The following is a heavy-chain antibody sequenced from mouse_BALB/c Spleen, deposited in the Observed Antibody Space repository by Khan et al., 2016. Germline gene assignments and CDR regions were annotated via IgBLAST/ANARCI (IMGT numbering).Heavy chain of an antibody. CDR2: INPGSGGT. J-gene: IGHJ3*01. CDR3: ARGVTGTSGFAY. Sequence: VQLQQSGAELVRPGTSVKVSCKASGYAFTNYLIEWVKQRPGQGLEWIGVINPGSGGTNYNEKFKGKATLTADKSSSTAYMQLSSRTSDDSAVYFCARGVTGTSGFAYWGQGTLVTVSA. V-gene: IGHV1-54*01. CDR1: GYAFTNYL. D-gene: IGHD4-1*01.